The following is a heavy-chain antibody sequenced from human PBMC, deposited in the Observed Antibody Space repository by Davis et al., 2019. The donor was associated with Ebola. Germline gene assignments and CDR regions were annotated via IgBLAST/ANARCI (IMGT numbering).Heavy chain of an antibody. D-gene: IGHD4-17*01. CDR1: GFTFSSYC. V-gene: IGHV3-7*01. CDR2: IKQDGSEI. CDR3: SRGGAVKFDY. J-gene: IGHJ4*02. Sequence: GSLRLSCAVSGFTFSSYCMSWVRQAPGKGLEWVANIKQDGSEIHYVDSVKGRFTISRDNTKNSLYLQMNSLRDEDTALYYCSRGGAVKFDYWGQGTLVTVS.